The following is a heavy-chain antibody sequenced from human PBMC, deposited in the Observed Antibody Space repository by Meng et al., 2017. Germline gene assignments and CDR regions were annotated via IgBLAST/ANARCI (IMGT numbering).Heavy chain of an antibody. CDR3: LKGVVDRGVDH. CDR2: IWYDGSNK. D-gene: IGHD3-10*01. J-gene: IGHJ4*02. V-gene: IGHV3-33*06. Sequence: QWQLVESGGGVVQPGRSLRLSCAASGFTFSSYGMHWVRQAPGKGLEWVAVIWYDGSNKYYADSVKGRFTISRDNSKNTLFLQMNSLRAEDPAVYYCLKGVVDRGVDHWGQETLVTVSS. CDR1: GFTFSSYG.